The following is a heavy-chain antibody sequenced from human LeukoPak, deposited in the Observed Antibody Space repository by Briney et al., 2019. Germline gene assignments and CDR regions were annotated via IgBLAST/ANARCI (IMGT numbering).Heavy chain of an antibody. CDR1: GFTLSSNY. CDR2: IYSGGNT. D-gene: IGHD6-6*01. V-gene: IGHV3-53*01. CDR3: ARAYSSSGEYYFDY. Sequence: GGSLRLSCAASGFTLSSNYMSWVRQAPGKGLEWVSVIYSGGNTYYADSVKGRFTISRDNSKNTLYLQMNSLRAEDTAIYYCARAYSSSGEYYFDYWGQGTLVTVSS. J-gene: IGHJ4*02.